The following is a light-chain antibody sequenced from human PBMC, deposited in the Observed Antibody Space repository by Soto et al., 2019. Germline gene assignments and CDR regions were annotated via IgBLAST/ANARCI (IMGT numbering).Light chain of an antibody. V-gene: IGLV2-14*01. Sequence: QSVLTQPASVSGSPGQTITISCTGTSSDVGGYNYVSWYQQHSGKAPKLMIYDVCNRPSGVSNRFSGSKSGNTASLTISGLQAEDDADYYCSSYTRGSTTVVFGGVTKLTVL. J-gene: IGLJ2*01. CDR3: SSYTRGSTTVV. CDR2: DVC. CDR1: SSDVGGYNY.